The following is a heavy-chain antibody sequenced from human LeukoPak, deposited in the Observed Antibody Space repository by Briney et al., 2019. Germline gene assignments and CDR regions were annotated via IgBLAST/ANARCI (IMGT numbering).Heavy chain of an antibody. D-gene: IGHD3-10*01. J-gene: IGHJ4*02. Sequence: SETLSLTCAVYGGSFSGYYWSWIRQPPGKGLEWIGEINHSGSTKYNPSLKSRVIISVDTSKNQFSLKLSSVTAADTAVYYCARRIQLWATYYYGSGSYYRPFDYWGQGTLVTVSS. CDR1: GGSFSGYY. CDR2: INHSGST. V-gene: IGHV4-34*01. CDR3: ARRIQLWATYYYGSGSYYRPFDY.